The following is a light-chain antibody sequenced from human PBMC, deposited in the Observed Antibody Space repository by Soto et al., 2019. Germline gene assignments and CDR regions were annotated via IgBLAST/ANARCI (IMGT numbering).Light chain of an antibody. CDR3: QQSNSSPPT. CDR1: QSITNY. Sequence: DIQMTQSPSALSASVGDRVTITCRASQSITNYLNWYQHKPGQAPNLLIYAAFTLQAGVPSRFRGSGSGTDFTLTISSLQPEDFATYFCQQSNSSPPTFGGGTKVDIK. V-gene: IGKV1-39*01. CDR2: AAF. J-gene: IGKJ4*01.